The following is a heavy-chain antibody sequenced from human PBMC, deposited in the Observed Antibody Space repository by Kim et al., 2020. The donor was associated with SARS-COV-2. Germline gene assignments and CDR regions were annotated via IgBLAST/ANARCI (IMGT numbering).Heavy chain of an antibody. CDR1: GGSFSGYY. CDR3: ARGVTFGGVIVYYFDY. D-gene: IGHD3-16*02. Sequence: SETLSLTCAVYGGSFSGYYWSWIRQPPGKGLEWIGEINHSGSTNYNPSLKSRVTISVDTSKNQFSLKLSSVTAADTAVYYCARGVTFGGVIVYYFDYWGQGTLVTVSS. V-gene: IGHV4-34*01. CDR2: INHSGST. J-gene: IGHJ4*02.